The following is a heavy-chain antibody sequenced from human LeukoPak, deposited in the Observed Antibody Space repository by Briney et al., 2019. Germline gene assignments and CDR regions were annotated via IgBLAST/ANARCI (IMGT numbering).Heavy chain of an antibody. CDR2: IYTSGST. CDR1: GGSISSYY. Sequence: SETLSLTCTVSGGSISSYYWSWIRQPAGKGLEWIGRIYTSGSTNYNPSLKSRVTMSVDTSKNQFSLKLSSVTAADTAVYYCARDSTGYSSSWYLYYFDYWGQGTLVTVSS. V-gene: IGHV4-4*07. J-gene: IGHJ4*02. CDR3: ARDSTGYSSSWYLYYFDY. D-gene: IGHD6-13*01.